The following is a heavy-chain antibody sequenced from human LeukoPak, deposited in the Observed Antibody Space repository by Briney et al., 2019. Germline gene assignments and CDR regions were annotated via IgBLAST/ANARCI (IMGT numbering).Heavy chain of an antibody. CDR2: IYPGDSDT. D-gene: IGHD2-21*02. CDR3: AGRPRSGDNNDAFDI. Sequence: PGESLKISCQGSGYSFTSYWIGWVRQTPGKGLEWMGIIYPGDSDTRYSPSFQGQVTISADKSISTAYLQWSSLKASDTAMYYCAGRPRSGDNNDAFDIWGQGTMVTVSS. J-gene: IGHJ3*02. V-gene: IGHV5-51*01. CDR1: GYSFTSYW.